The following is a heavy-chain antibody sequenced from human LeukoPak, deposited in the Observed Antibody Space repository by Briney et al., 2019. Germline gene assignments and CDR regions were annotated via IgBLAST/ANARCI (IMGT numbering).Heavy chain of an antibody. CDR2: INKDGSDK. J-gene: IGHJ4*02. CDR3: ARRTGMTLPGWLRVVDF. V-gene: IGHV3-7*03. D-gene: IGHD6-19*01. Sequence: GGSLRLSCAASGFTFSSYWMSWVRQAPGKGLEWVANINKDGSDKYYVDSVKGRFAISRDNAKKSLFLQMNSLRDEDTAVYYCARRTGMTLPGWLRVVDFWGQGTLVTVSS. CDR1: GFTFSSYW.